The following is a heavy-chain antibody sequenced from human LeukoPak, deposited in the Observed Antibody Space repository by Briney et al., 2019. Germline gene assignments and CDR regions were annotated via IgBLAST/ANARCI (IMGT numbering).Heavy chain of an antibody. J-gene: IGHJ6*03. CDR2: ISGSGGST. Sequence: GGSLRLSCAASGFTFSSYAMSWVRQAPGKGLEWVSAISGSGGSTYYADSVKGRFTISRDNSKNTLYLQMNSLRAEDTAVYYCAKSRGYNTYYYYYMDVWGKGTTVTVSS. CDR1: GFTFSSYA. CDR3: AKSRGYNTYYYYYMDV. V-gene: IGHV3-23*01. D-gene: IGHD5-24*01.